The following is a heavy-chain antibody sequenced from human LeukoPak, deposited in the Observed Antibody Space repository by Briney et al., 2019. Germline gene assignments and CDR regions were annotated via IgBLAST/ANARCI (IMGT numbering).Heavy chain of an antibody. Sequence: SETLSLTCTVSGGSISNYYWSWIRQPPGKGLEWIGYIYYSGSTNYNPSLKSRVTISVDTSKNQFSLKLSSVTAADTAVYYCARDGGHYDILTGYYNGNWFDPWGQGTLVTVSS. V-gene: IGHV4-59*01. CDR2: IYYSGST. J-gene: IGHJ5*02. CDR3: ARDGGHYDILTGYYNGNWFDP. CDR1: GGSISNYY. D-gene: IGHD3-9*01.